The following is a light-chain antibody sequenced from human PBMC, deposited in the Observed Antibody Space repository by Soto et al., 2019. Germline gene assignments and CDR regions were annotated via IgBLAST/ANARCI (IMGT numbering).Light chain of an antibody. CDR1: STDVGGYNY. Sequence: QSALTQPASVSGSPGQSITISCTGSSTDVGGYNYVSWHQQHPGKAPKLMIFDVTKRPSGVSNRFSRSKSGDTASLTISGLQAEDEADYYCSSYTRDKTVLFGGGTKVTVL. V-gene: IGLV2-14*03. CDR2: DVT. J-gene: IGLJ2*01. CDR3: SSYTRDKTVL.